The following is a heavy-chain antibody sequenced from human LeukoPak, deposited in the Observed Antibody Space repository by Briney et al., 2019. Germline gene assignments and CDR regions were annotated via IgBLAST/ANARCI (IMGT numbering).Heavy chain of an antibody. D-gene: IGHD2-2*01. CDR3: ARGGSSCYGCHDWFDP. V-gene: IGHV4-59*08. CDR1: GGSIRNYY. Sequence: SETPSLTCSVSGGSIRNYYLSWVRQSPGKGLEWIGNVDKRGSTNYNPSFKSRVIVSADTSRNEFSLKLNSVTAADTAIYYCARGGSSCYGCHDWFDPWGQGTRVTVSS. CDR2: VDKRGST. J-gene: IGHJ5*02.